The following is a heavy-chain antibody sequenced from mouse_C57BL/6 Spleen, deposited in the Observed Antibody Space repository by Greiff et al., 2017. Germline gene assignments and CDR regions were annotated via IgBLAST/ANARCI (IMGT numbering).Heavy chain of an antibody. Sequence: EVKLVESGPGLVQPSQSLSLTCSVTGYSITSGYYWNWIRQFPGNKLEWMGYISYDGSNNYNPSLKNRISITRDTSKNQFFLKLNSVTTEDTATYYCASDGYPWFAYWGQGTLVTVSA. D-gene: IGHD2-3*01. CDR2: ISYDGSN. J-gene: IGHJ3*01. CDR3: ASDGYPWFAY. CDR1: GYSITSGYY. V-gene: IGHV3-6*01.